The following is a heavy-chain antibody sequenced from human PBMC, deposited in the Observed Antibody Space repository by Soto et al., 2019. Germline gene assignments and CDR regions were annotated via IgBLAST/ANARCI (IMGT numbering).Heavy chain of an antibody. CDR3: ARVGYCNTTNCLFYYYHYGMDV. J-gene: IGHJ6*02. CDR1: GDSFNSYA. V-gene: IGHV1-69*01. Sequence: QVQLVQSGAEVKKPGSSVKVSCKASGDSFNSYAISWVRQAPGQGLEWMGGIIPIFHTANHAQKFQARVTMTVGESASTAYMELSGLRSEDTAVYYCARVGYCNTTNCLFYYYHYGMDVWGQGTTVTVS. D-gene: IGHD2-2*01. CDR2: IIPIFHTA.